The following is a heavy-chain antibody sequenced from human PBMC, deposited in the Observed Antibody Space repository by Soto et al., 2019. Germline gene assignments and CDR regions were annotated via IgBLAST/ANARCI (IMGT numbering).Heavy chain of an antibody. CDR1: GGSLSTFY. CDR3: ARHSGGYDFTAFDI. Sequence: SGTLSLPCPVSGGSLSTFYWSWVRPPPGKGLEWIGYIYYSGSTNYNPSLKSRVTISVDTSKNQFSLKLSSVTAADAAVYYCARHSGGYDFTAFDIWGQGTMVTVSS. J-gene: IGHJ3*02. CDR2: IYYSGST. V-gene: IGHV4-59*08. D-gene: IGHD5-12*01.